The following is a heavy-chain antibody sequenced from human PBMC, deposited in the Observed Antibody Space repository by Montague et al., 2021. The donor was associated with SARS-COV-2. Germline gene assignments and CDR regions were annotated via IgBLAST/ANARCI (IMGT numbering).Heavy chain of an antibody. J-gene: IGHJ3*02. CDR2: INHSGST. CDR1: GGSFSDYY. CDR3: ARGQVTIFGVLIVLPAAGALDI. Sequence: SETLSLTCAVYGGSFSDYYWTWIRQPPGKGLEWIGEINHSGSTNYNPSLKSRVTISVDTSKNQFSLKLNSVSAADTAVYYCARGQVTIFGVLIVLPAAGALDIWGQGTMVTVSS. V-gene: IGHV4-34*01. D-gene: IGHD3-3*01.